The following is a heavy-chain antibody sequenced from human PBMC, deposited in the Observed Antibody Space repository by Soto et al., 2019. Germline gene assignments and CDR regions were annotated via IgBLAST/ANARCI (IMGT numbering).Heavy chain of an antibody. J-gene: IGHJ6*02. D-gene: IGHD4-17*01. CDR1: GYTFTSYY. CDR3: ARASYGDYGGYYYYGMDV. V-gene: IGHV1-2*04. Sequence: ASVKVSCKASGYTFTSYYMHWVRQAPGQGLEWMGWINPNSGGTNYAQKFQGWVTMTRDTSISTAYMELSRLRSDDTAVYYCARASYGDYGGYYYYGMDVWGQGTTVTVSS. CDR2: INPNSGGT.